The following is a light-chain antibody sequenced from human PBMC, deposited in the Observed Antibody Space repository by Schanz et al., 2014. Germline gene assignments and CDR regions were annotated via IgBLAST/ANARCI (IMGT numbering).Light chain of an antibody. CDR1: QSVSNN. V-gene: IGKV3-15*01. CDR3: QQYSAWTPQR. CDR2: GAS. Sequence: EIVMSQSPATLSVSPGETATLSCRASQSVSNNLAWFQQKPGQAPRLLIYGASTRATGIPARFSGSGSGTEFTLTISSLQSEDFAVYYCQQYSAWTPQRFGQGTKVEF. J-gene: IGKJ1*01.